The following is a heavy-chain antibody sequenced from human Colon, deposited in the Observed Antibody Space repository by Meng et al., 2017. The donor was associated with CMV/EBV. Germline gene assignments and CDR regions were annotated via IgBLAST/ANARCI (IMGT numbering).Heavy chain of an antibody. CDR2: IYMNGDT. Sequence: AATGLTVRNNYMSWVRQTPGRGLEWVSTIYMNGDTHYEHSVEGRFTISRDNSKNILYLQMDSLRGDDTAFYFCARAVHSADLHYFDSWGQGSLVTVSS. J-gene: IGHJ4*02. CDR1: GLTVRNNY. D-gene: IGHD2-15*01. CDR3: ARAVHSADLHYFDS. V-gene: IGHV3-53*01.